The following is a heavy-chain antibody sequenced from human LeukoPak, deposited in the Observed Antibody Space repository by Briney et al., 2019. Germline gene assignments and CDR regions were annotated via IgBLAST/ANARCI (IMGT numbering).Heavy chain of an antibody. Sequence: GGSLRLSCVASGFTFSSYEMNWVRQAPGKGLEWVSYISSSGNSIFYADFVKGRFTISRDDSKNTLYLQMNSLRAEDTAVYYCVKDLGRYRNNCFDYWGQGTLVTVSS. CDR1: GFTFSSYE. CDR2: ISSSGNSI. D-gene: IGHD1-26*01. J-gene: IGHJ4*02. CDR3: VKDLGRYRNNCFDY. V-gene: IGHV3-48*03.